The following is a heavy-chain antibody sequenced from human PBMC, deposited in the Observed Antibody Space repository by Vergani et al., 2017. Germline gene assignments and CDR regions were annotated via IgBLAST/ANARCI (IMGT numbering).Heavy chain of an antibody. CDR1: GGTFSSYA. J-gene: IGHJ4*02. D-gene: IGHD1-7*01. V-gene: IGHV1-2*02. CDR3: ARGSGITGTFPY. CDR2: INPNSGGT. Sequence: QVQLVQSGAEVKKPGSSVKVSCKASGGTFSSYAISWVRQAPGQGLEWMGWINPNSGGTNYAQKFQGRVTMTRDTSISTAYMELSRLRSDDTAVYYCARGSGITGTFPYWGQGTLVTVSS.